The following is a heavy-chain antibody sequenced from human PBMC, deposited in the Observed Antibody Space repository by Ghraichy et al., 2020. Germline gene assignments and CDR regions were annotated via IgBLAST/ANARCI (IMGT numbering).Heavy chain of an antibody. V-gene: IGHV3-48*02. CDR1: GFTFSTYS. Sequence: LSLTCATSGFTFSTYSLNWVRQAPGKGLEWVAYFGSGGNIYYADSVRGRFTISMDNAKNSLTLQMDSLRDEDTAVYYCARDRSGAWRPDAFDIWGQGTMVIVSS. J-gene: IGHJ3*02. CDR3: ARDRSGAWRPDAFDI. D-gene: IGHD2-21*02. CDR2: FGSGGNI.